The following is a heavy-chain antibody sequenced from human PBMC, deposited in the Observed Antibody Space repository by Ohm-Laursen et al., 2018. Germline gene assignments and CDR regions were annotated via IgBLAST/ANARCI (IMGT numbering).Heavy chain of an antibody. CDR2: INSDGSSI. Sequence: SLRLSCAASGFTFSNYWMHWVRQAPGKGLVWVSRINSDGSSISYADSVKGRFTISRDNAKNTLDPQMNNLRADDAAVYYCARNAAPRGGSSSAGTYYYGLDVWGQGTTVTVSS. CDR3: ARNAAPRGGSSSAGTYYYGLDV. V-gene: IGHV3-74*01. J-gene: IGHJ6*02. D-gene: IGHD6-6*01. CDR1: GFTFSNYW.